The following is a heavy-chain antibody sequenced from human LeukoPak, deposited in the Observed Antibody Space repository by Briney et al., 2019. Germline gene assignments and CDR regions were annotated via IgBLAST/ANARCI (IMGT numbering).Heavy chain of an antibody. D-gene: IGHD4-23*01. J-gene: IGHJ3*02. Sequence: GGSLRLSCAASGCRFDSYDMVWVRQAPGKGLEWVSLIYSGGGTYYADSVKGRFTISRDNSKNTLYLQMNSLRAEDTAVFYCARGVPGAYGGGAFDIWGQGTKVTVSS. CDR2: IYSGGGT. V-gene: IGHV3-66*01. CDR1: GCRFDSYD. CDR3: ARGVPGAYGGGAFDI.